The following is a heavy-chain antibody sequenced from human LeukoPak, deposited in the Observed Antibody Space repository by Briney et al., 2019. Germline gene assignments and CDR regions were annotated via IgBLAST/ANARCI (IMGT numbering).Heavy chain of an antibody. CDR3: AREVITAGYYFDY. V-gene: IGHV3-33*01. D-gene: IGHD2-2*01. J-gene: IGHJ4*02. CDR2: IWYDGSNT. CDR1: GFTFRYYG. Sequence: PGKSLRLSCAASGFTFRYYGMHWVRQAPGKGLERVAVIWYDGSNTYYADSVKGRFTISRDNSKNTLYLQMNSLRAEDTAVYYCAREVITAGYYFDYWGQGALVTVSS.